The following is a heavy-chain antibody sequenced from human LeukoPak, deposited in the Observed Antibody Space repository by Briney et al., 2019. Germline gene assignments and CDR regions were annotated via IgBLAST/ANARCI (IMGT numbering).Heavy chain of an antibody. V-gene: IGHV3-23*01. CDR3: AKALYSYGSPGYFDY. Sequence: GGSLRLSCAASGFTFSSYAMSWVRQAPGKGLEWVSAISGGGGTTHYADSVKGRFTVSRDNSKNTLYLQMNSLRAEDTAVCYCAKALYSYGSPGYFDYWGQGTLVTVSS. CDR1: GFTFSSYA. D-gene: IGHD5-18*01. CDR2: ISGGGGTT. J-gene: IGHJ4*02.